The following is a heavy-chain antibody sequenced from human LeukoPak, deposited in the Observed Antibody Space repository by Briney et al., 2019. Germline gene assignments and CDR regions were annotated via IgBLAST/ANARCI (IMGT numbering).Heavy chain of an antibody. V-gene: IGHV3-23*01. D-gene: IGHD6-19*01. CDR2: ISGSGGSA. CDR1: GFTFSSYG. J-gene: IGHJ4*02. Sequence: PGGSLRLSCAASGFTFSSYGMNWVRQAPGKGLEWVSGISGSGGSAYYADSVKGRFTISRDNSKNTLYLQMNSLRAEDTAVYYCAKGHRSSGSYYSDYWGQGTLVTVSS. CDR3: AKGHRSSGSYYSDY.